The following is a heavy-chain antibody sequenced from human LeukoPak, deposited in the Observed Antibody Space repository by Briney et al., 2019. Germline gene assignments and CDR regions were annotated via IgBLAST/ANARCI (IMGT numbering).Heavy chain of an antibody. CDR2: ISYDGSNK. Sequence: GGSLRLSCAASGFTFSGYPIHWVRQAPGKGLEWVAVISYDGSNKYYADSVKGRFTISRDNSKNTLYLQMNSLRAEDTAVYYCAKDYYGGDSHYYGMDVWGQGTTVTVSS. J-gene: IGHJ6*02. CDR3: AKDYYGGDSHYYGMDV. V-gene: IGHV3-30-3*02. D-gene: IGHD4-23*01. CDR1: GFTFSGYP.